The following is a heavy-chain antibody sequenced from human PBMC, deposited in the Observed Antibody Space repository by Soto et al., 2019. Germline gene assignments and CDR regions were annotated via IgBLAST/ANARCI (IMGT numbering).Heavy chain of an antibody. CDR1: GGSFSGYY. CDR3: ARGPILYYYYGLDV. Sequence: QVQLQQWGAGLLKPSETLSLTCAVYGGSFSGYYWSWIRQPPGKGLEWIGEINHSGSTNYNPSLTSRVTISVDTSKNQFSLKLSSVTAADTAVYYCARGPILYYYYGLDVWGQGTTVTVSS. CDR2: INHSGST. D-gene: IGHD3-9*01. J-gene: IGHJ6*02. V-gene: IGHV4-34*01.